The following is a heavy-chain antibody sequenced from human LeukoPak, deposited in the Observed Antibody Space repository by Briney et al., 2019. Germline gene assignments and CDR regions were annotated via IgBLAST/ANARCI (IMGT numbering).Heavy chain of an antibody. CDR2: VSAN. V-gene: IGHV1-18*01. CDR3: ARDRRDWFDS. J-gene: IGHJ5*01. CDR1: GYTFVSFG. Sequence: ASVKVSCKASGYTFVSFGITWVRQAPGQGLEWMGWVSANKVTMTTDTSTNIAYLEVRSLRSDDTAVYYCARDRRDWFDSWGQGTLVTVSS.